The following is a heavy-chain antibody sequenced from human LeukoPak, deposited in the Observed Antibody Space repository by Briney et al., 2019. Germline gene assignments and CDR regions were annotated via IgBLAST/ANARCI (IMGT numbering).Heavy chain of an antibody. CDR2: IIPIFGTA. J-gene: IGHJ3*02. Sequence: GASVKVSCKASGGTFSSYAISWVRQAPGQGLEWMGGIIPIFGTANYAQKFQGRVTITADESTSTAYMELSSLRSEDTAVYYCARVREYQLLYDAFDIWSQGTMVTVSS. CDR1: GGTFSSYA. V-gene: IGHV1-69*13. CDR3: ARVREYQLLYDAFDI. D-gene: IGHD2-2*01.